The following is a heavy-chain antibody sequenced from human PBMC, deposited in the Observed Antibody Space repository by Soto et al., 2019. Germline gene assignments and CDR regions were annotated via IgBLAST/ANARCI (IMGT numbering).Heavy chain of an antibody. D-gene: IGHD5-18*01. CDR1: GYTFTSYG. V-gene: IGHV1-18*01. CDR3: ASTRGYSYGCDY. Sequence: QVQLVQSGAEVKKPGASVKVSCKASGYTFTSYGISWVRQAPGQGLEWMGWISAYNGNTNYAQKLQGRVTMTTDTATRTAYMELRSLTSDDTAVYYCASTRGYSYGCDYWGQGTLVTVSS. CDR2: ISAYNGNT. J-gene: IGHJ4*02.